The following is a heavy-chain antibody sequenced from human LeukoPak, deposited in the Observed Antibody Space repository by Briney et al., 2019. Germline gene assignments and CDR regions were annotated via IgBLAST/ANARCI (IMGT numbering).Heavy chain of an antibody. D-gene: IGHD1-1*01. J-gene: IGHJ4*02. CDR3: TTAKNWNEAFDY. Sequence: PGGSLRLSCAASGFSFSTYSMNWVRQAPGKGLEWVGRIKSKTDGGTTDYAAPVKGRFTISRDDSKNTLYLQMNSLKTEDTAVYYCTTAKNWNEAFDYWGQGTLVTVSS. CDR2: IKSKTDGGTT. V-gene: IGHV3-15*01. CDR1: GFSFSTYS.